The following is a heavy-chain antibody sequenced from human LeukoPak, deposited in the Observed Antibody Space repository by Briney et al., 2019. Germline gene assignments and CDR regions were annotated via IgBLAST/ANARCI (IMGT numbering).Heavy chain of an antibody. CDR1: GFIFSDYY. CDR2: TSSRGDIR. J-gene: IGHJ4*02. Sequence: GGSLRLSCAASGFIFSDYYMSWIRQAPGKGLEWVSYTSSRGDIRYYADSVKGRFTISRDNAKNLLYLQMNSLRAEDTAVYYCARFGSGWGSFVFWGQGTLVTVSP. D-gene: IGHD3-16*01. V-gene: IGHV3-11*04. CDR3: ARFGSGWGSFVF.